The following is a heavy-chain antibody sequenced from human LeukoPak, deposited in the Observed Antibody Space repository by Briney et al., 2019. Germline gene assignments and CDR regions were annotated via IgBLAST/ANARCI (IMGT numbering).Heavy chain of an antibody. CDR1: GFTFSSYG. V-gene: IGHV3-23*01. CDR3: AKQGARITMIVVVIKRGYYFDY. CDR2: ISGSGGST. D-gene: IGHD3-22*01. J-gene: IGHJ4*02. Sequence: GGSLRLSCAASGFTFSSYGMHWVRQAPGKGLEWVSAISGSGGSTYYADSVKGRFTISRDNSKNTLYLQMNSLRAEGTAVYYCAKQGARITMIVVVIKRGYYFDYWGQGTLVTVSS.